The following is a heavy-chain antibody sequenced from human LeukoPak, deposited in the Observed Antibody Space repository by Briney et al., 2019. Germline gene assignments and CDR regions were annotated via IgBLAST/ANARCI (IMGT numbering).Heavy chain of an antibody. Sequence: ASVKVSCKASGYTFTDYYIHWVRQAPGQGLEWMGRINPKSGGTNYAQKFQGRVTMTRDTSISTAYMELNNLRSDDTAVFYCARSWTKTNYQYMDVWAKGTTVTVS. CDR1: GYTFTDYY. V-gene: IGHV1-2*06. CDR3: ARSWTKTNYQYMDV. D-gene: IGHD1-14*01. J-gene: IGHJ6*03. CDR2: INPKSGGT.